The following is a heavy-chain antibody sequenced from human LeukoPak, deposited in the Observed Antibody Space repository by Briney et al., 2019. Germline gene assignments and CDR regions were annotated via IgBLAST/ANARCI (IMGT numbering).Heavy chain of an antibody. D-gene: IGHD6-19*01. CDR1: GFTFSSYA. V-gene: IGHV3-23*01. J-gene: IGHJ4*02. Sequence: GGSLRLSCAASGFTFSSYALTWVRQAPGKGLEWVSSISGSGGPTFYADSVKGRFTISRDDPKSTLFLQMNSLRAEDTAIYYCAKARYTSGWYVFDYWGRGTQVTVSS. CDR3: AKARYTSGWYVFDY. CDR2: ISGSGGPT.